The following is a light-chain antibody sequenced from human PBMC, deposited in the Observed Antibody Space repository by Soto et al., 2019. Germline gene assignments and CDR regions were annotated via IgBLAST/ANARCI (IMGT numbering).Light chain of an antibody. CDR3: QQYNNWPSWT. J-gene: IGKJ1*01. CDR2: GAS. V-gene: IGKV3-15*01. Sequence: DIVLTQSPATLSLSPGERATLSCRASQSVTTFLAWYQQKPGQAPRLLIYGASTRATGIPARFSGSGSRTEFTLTISSLQSEDFAVYYCQQYNNWPSWTFGQGTKVE. CDR1: QSVTTF.